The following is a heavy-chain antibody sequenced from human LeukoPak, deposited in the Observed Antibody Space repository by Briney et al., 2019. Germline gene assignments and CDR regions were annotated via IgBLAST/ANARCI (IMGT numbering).Heavy chain of an antibody. CDR1: GYTFTGYY. V-gene: IGHV1-2*02. Sequence: ASVKVSCKASGYTFTGYYMHWVRQAPGQGLEWMGWINPNSGGTNYAQKFQGRVTMTRDTSISTAYMELSGLRSDDTAVYYCAAHQSGSYTYYYYMDVWGKGTTVTVSS. CDR3: AAHQSGSYTYYYYMDV. CDR2: INPNSGGT. J-gene: IGHJ6*03. D-gene: IGHD1-26*01.